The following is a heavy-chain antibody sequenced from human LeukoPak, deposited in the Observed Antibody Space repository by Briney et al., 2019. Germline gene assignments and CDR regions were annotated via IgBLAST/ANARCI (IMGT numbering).Heavy chain of an antibody. V-gene: IGHV3-74*01. CDR2: INTDGTVT. Sequence: GESLKISCAASGFTFSKYWMLWVRQAPGKVLESVSRINTDGTVTTYADSVKGRFTVSRDNADNTMFLQMNSVRDEDTAVYYCATKQWLAPPPDSWGQGTPVTVSS. D-gene: IGHD6-19*01. J-gene: IGHJ4*02. CDR3: ATKQWLAPPPDS. CDR1: GFTFSKYW.